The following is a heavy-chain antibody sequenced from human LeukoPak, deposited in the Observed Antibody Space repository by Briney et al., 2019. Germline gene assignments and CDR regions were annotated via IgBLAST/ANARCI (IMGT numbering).Heavy chain of an antibody. V-gene: IGHV3-66*01. D-gene: IGHD3-10*01. Sequence: GESLKISCAASGFTVSSNYMSWVRQAPGKGLEWVSVIYSGGSTYYADSVKGRFTISRDNSKNTLYLQMNSLRAEDTAVYYCARGRITMVFDYWGQGTLVTVSS. CDR1: GFTVSSNY. J-gene: IGHJ4*02. CDR3: ARGRITMVFDY. CDR2: IYSGGST.